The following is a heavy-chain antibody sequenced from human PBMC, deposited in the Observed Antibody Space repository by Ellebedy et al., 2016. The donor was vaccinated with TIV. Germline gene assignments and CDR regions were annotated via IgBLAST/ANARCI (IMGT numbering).Heavy chain of an antibody. D-gene: IGHD4-11*01. V-gene: IGHV4-39*02. CDR3: ARRMGWLQYFDL. CDR2: VYYSGST. Sequence: SETLSLTXSASDGSLASSSFRWGWIRQPPGKGLEWIGNVYYSGSTVYNPSPKSRVTILVDTTKRHLSLNLNAATAADTAVYYCARRMGWLQYFDLWGQGILVTVAS. CDR1: DGSLASSSFR. J-gene: IGHJ5*02.